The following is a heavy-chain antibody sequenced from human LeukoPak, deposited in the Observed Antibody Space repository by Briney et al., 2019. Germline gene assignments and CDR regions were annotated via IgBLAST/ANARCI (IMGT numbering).Heavy chain of an antibody. CDR1: GFTFSSYA. J-gene: IGHJ4*02. Sequence: GGSLRLSCAASGFTFSSYAMSWVRQAPGKGLEWVSTISGSGTGTYYADSVKGRFAISRDNSKNTLSLQMNSLRAEDTAVYSCAKRGSSSPFDSWGQGTLVTVSS. D-gene: IGHD3-16*01. CDR2: ISGSGTGT. V-gene: IGHV3-23*01. CDR3: AKRGSSSPFDS.